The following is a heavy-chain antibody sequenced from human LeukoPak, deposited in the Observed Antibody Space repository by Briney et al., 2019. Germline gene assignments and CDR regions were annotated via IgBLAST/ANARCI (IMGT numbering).Heavy chain of an antibody. CDR2: ISGSGGST. CDR3: AKDSYYDFWSGYPTNWFDP. Sequence: GGSLRLSCAASGFTFSSYAMSWVRQAPGKGLEWVLAISGSGGSTYYADSVKGRFTISRDNSKNTLYLQMNSLRAEDTAVYYCAKDSYYDFWSGYPTNWFDPWGQGTLVTVSS. D-gene: IGHD3-3*01. CDR1: GFTFSSYA. J-gene: IGHJ5*02. V-gene: IGHV3-23*01.